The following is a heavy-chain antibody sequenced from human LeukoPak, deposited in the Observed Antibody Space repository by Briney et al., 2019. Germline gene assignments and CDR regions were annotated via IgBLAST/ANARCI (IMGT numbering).Heavy chain of an antibody. V-gene: IGHV4-31*03. J-gene: IGHJ4*02. CDR2: VNSRGTT. D-gene: IGHD4-17*01. Sequence: PSQTLSLTCTVSGGSITSAAYFWSWIRRRPGKGLEWVGYVNSRGTTYYSPSLKSRVIVSVDTSKSQFSLRLSSVTAADTAVYFCARTTVSNNFDYWGQGTLVTVSS. CDR3: ARTTVSNNFDY. CDR1: GGSITSAAYF.